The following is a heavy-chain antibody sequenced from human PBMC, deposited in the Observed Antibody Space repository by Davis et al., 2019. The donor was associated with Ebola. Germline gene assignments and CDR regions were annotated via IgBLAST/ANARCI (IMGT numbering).Heavy chain of an antibody. Sequence: GESLKISCVTSGFSLSSYGMHWVRQAPGKGLEWVATIQYDGENKYYADSLKGRFTISSDSSKHTLYLQMNSLRAEDTALYYCTRDPDRSIWYNAFDVWGQGTMVTVSS. CDR2: IQYDGENK. J-gene: IGHJ3*01. CDR3: TRDPDRSIWYNAFDV. CDR1: GFSLSSYG. V-gene: IGHV3-33*05. D-gene: IGHD6-13*01.